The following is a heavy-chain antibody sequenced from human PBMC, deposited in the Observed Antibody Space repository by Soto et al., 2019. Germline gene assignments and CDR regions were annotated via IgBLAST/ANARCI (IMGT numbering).Heavy chain of an antibody. J-gene: IGHJ6*02. Sequence: QVQLVESGGGVVQPGRSLRLSCAASGFTFSSYGMHWVRQAPGKGLEWVAVIWYDGSNKYYADSVKGRFTISRDNSKNTLYLQMDSLRAEGTAVYYCARGVEAARPNYYYHYGMDVWGQGTTVTVSS. CDR3: ARGVEAARPNYYYHYGMDV. CDR2: IWYDGSNK. D-gene: IGHD6-6*01. CDR1: GFTFSSYG. V-gene: IGHV3-33*01.